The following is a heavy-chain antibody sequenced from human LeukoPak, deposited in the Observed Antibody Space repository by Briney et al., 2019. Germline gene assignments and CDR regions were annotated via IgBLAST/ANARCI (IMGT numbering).Heavy chain of an antibody. Sequence: SETLSLTCTVSGGSISSGGYYWSWIRQHPGKGLEWIGYIYYSGSTYYNPSLKSRVTISVDTSKNQFSLKLSSVTAADTAVYYCARGNIVVVPAQYNWFDPWGQGTLATVSS. J-gene: IGHJ5*02. CDR3: ARGNIVVVPAQYNWFDP. CDR2: IYYSGST. V-gene: IGHV4-31*03. CDR1: GGSISSGGYY. D-gene: IGHD2-2*01.